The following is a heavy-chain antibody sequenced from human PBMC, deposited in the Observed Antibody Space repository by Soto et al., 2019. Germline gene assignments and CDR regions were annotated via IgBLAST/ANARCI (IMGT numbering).Heavy chain of an antibody. D-gene: IGHD3-10*01. CDR2: IYYSGSY. CDR1: GGSLSSGDYY. Sequence: HVQLQESGPGLVKPSQTRSLTCTGSGGSLSSGDYYWGWIRQPPWKGLAWIGYIYYSGSYYYNPSLTSRVTTSLDTSNNLFSLKLSSVTAADTAVYYSASVTVPHESVLFWEYRGYSDYLVKGTLVTVPS. CDR3: ASVTVPHESVLFWEYRGYSDY. J-gene: IGHJ4*02. V-gene: IGHV4-30-4*01.